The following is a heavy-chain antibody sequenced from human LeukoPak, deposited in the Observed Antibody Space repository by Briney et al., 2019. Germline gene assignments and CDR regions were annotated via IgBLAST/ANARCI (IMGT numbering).Heavy chain of an antibody. Sequence: SETLSLTCTVSGGSISTHYWSWIRPPPGKGLEWIGYIYYSGSTNYNPSLKSRVTISVDTSKNHFSLKLSSVTAADTAVYYCARGTTGYFDYWGQGTLVTVSS. D-gene: IGHD1-14*01. J-gene: IGHJ4*02. CDR3: ARGTTGYFDY. CDR2: IYYSGST. CDR1: GGSISTHY. V-gene: IGHV4-59*08.